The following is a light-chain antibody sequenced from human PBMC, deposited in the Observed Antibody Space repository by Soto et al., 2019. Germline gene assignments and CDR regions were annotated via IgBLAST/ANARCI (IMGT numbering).Light chain of an antibody. CDR2: EVS. V-gene: IGLV2-23*02. J-gene: IGLJ1*01. CDR1: SSDIGTYDL. Sequence: QSALTQDASVSGSPGQSITISCTGTSSDIGTYDLVSWYQQYPGKAPKLMIYEVSKRPSGVSNRFSGSKSGNTASLTISGLQAEDEADYYCCSYAGSPYVFGTGTKVTVL. CDR3: CSYAGSPYV.